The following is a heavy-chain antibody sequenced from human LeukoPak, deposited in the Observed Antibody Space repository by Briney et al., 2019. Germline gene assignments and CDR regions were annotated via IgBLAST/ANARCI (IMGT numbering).Heavy chain of an antibody. CDR1: GGSISSYY. J-gene: IGHJ4*02. V-gene: IGHV4-59*08. D-gene: IGHD3-16*01. CDR2: IFYSGST. Sequence: SETLSLTCTVSGGSISSYYWSWIRQPPGRGLEWIGYIFYSGSTNYNPSLKSRVTISVDTSKNQFSLKLSSVTAADTAVYYWARRWGDYWGQGTLVTVSS. CDR3: ARRWGDY.